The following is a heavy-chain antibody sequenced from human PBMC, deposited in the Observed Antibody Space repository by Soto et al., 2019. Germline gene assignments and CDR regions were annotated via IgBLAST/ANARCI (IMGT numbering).Heavy chain of an antibody. Sequence: EVQLLESGGGLVQPGGSMRLSCAASGFTFSSYAMSWVRQAPGKGLEWVSAISGSGGSTYYADSVKGRFTISRDKSKNTLYLQMNSLRAEDTAVYYCAKDLTGYYYGSGSYYYFDYWGQGTLVTVSS. CDR3: AKDLTGYYYGSGSYYYFDY. V-gene: IGHV3-23*01. J-gene: IGHJ4*02. CDR1: GFTFSSYA. D-gene: IGHD3-10*01. CDR2: ISGSGGST.